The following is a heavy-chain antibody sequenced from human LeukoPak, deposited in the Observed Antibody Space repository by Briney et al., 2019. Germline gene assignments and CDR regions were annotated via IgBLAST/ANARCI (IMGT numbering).Heavy chain of an antibody. J-gene: IGHJ5*02. CDR1: GFTVSSIY. CDR3: AGDTHSSSWYDH. CDR2: IYSDGNT. D-gene: IGHD6-19*01. V-gene: IGHV3-53*01. Sequence: AGGSLRLSCAVSGFTVSSIYMSWVRQAPGKGLEWVSFIYSDGNTYYGDSVKGRFTLSRDSSRNTLYLQMNSLTVDDTAVYYCAGDTHSSSWYDHWGQGTLATVSS.